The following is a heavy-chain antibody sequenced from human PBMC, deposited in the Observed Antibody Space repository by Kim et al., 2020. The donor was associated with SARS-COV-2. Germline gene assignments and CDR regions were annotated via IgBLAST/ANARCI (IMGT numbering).Heavy chain of an antibody. V-gene: IGHV3-30*18. CDR1: GFTFSSYG. D-gene: IGHD6-19*01. J-gene: IGHJ6*02. CDR3: AKDLFRSSGWEVDYYYYGMDV. Sequence: GGSLRLSCAASGFTFSSYGMHWVRQAPGKGLEWVAVISYDGSNKYSADSVKGRLTISRDNSKNTLYLQMNSLRAEDTAVYYCAKDLFRSSGWEVDYYYYGMDVWGQGTTVTVSS. CDR2: ISYDGSNK.